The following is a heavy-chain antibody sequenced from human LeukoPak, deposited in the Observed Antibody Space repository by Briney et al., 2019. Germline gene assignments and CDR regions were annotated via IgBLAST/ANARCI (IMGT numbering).Heavy chain of an antibody. V-gene: IGHV3-23*01. CDR1: GFTFSSYA. CDR3: VKRAWIQLWDYGMDV. D-gene: IGHD5-18*01. CDR2: ISGGGINT. J-gene: IGHJ6*02. Sequence: PGGSLRLSCAASGFTFSSYAMSWVRQAPGKGLEWVSAISGGGINTYYADSVRDRFTISRDNSKNTLYLQMSSLRAEDTAVYYCVKRAWIQLWDYGMDVWGQGTTVTVS.